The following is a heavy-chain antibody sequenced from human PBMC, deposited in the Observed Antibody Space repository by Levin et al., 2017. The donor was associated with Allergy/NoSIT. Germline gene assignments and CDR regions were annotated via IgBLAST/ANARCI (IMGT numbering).Heavy chain of an antibody. Sequence: GESLKISCKASGYTFLNNYIHWVRQAPGQGHEWMGMINPSGGGTDYAQKFQGRVTMTRDTSTSTVYMELYSLTSDDTAVYYCARRIGGYNSGYGIDFWGQGTLVIVSS. CDR1: GYTFLNNY. D-gene: IGHD5-18*01. CDR3: ARRIGGYNSGYGIDF. J-gene: IGHJ4*02. CDR2: INPSGGGT. V-gene: IGHV1-46*01.